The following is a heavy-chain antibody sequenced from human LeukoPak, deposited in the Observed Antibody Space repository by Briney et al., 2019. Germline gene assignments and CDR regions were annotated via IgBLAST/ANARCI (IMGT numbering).Heavy chain of an antibody. CDR3: ARASPYYDFWSGYWNNWFDP. J-gene: IGHJ5*02. Sequence: IXXXGTANYAQKFQGRVTITADEPTSTAYIELSSLRSEDTAVYYCARASPYYDFWSGYWNNWFDPWGQGTLVTVSS. CDR2: IXXXGTA. V-gene: IGHV1-69*01. D-gene: IGHD3-3*01.